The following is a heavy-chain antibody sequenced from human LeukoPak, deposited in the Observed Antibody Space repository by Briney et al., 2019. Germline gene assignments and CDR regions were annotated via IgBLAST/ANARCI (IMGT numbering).Heavy chain of an antibody. D-gene: IGHD2-15*01. CDR3: ARTYCSGGSCHPRGYYFDS. Sequence: GGSLRLSCAASGFTFSSYSMNWVRQAPGKGLEWVSSISSSSSYIYYADSVKGRFTISRDNAKNSLYLQMNSLRAEDTAVYSCARTYCSGGSCHPRGYYFDSWGQGTLVTVSS. V-gene: IGHV3-21*01. CDR2: ISSSSSYI. J-gene: IGHJ4*02. CDR1: GFTFSSYS.